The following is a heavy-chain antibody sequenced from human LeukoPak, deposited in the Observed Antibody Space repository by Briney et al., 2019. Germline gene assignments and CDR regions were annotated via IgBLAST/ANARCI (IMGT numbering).Heavy chain of an antibody. V-gene: IGHV3-23*01. CDR3: AKSSAASYYYYGMDV. D-gene: IGHD2-2*01. J-gene: IGHJ6*02. CDR1: GFTFSSYA. CDR2: ISGSGGST. Sequence: GGSLRLSCAASGFTFSSYAMSWVRQAPGKGLEWVPAISGSGGSTYYADSVKGRFTISRDNSKNTLYLQMNSLRAEDTAVYYCAKSSAASYYYYGMDVWGQGTTVTVSS.